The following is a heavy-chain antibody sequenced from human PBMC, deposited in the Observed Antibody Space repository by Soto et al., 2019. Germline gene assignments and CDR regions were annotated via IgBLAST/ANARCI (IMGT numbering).Heavy chain of an antibody. Sequence: QVQLVQSGAEVKKPGSSVKVSCKASGGTFSSDSFSWVRQAPGQGLEWMGGIIPMFDTPIYAQKFQDRVTITAVESTSTAYMQLSSLRSGDTAVYYCARSGGLDRDFNYWGQGSLVTVSS. CDR3: ARSGGLDRDFNY. CDR1: GGTFSSDS. V-gene: IGHV1-69*12. J-gene: IGHJ4*02. D-gene: IGHD2-15*01. CDR2: IIPMFDTP.